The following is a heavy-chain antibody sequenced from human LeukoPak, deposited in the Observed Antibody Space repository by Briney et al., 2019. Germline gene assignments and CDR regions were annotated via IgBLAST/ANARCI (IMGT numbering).Heavy chain of an antibody. J-gene: IGHJ2*01. CDR3: ARDRYSNSYWYFDL. CDR2: IIPIFGTA. CDR1: GGTFSSYA. Sequence: ASVKVSCKASGGTFSSYAISWVRQAPGQGLEWMGGIIPIFGTANYAQKFQGRVTITADESTSTAYMELSSLRSEDTAVYYCARDRYSNSYWYFDLWGRGTLVTVSS. D-gene: IGHD4-11*01. V-gene: IGHV1-69*13.